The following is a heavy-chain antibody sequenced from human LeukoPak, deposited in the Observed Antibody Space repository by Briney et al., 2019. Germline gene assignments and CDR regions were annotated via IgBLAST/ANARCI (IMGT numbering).Heavy chain of an antibody. J-gene: IGHJ4*02. V-gene: IGHV1-69*06. CDR1: GYSFVLYG. CDR2: IIPIFGTA. Sequence: SVKVSCKASGYSFVLYGISWVRQAPGQGLEWMGGIIPIFGTANYAQKFRGRVTITADKSTRTAYMELSSLRSEDTAVYYCTTEIDWGQGTLVTVSS. CDR3: TTEID.